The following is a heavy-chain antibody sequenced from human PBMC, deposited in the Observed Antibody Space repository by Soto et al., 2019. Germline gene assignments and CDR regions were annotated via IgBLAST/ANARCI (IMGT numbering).Heavy chain of an antibody. CDR2: IYYSGST. CDR1: GGSISSSSYY. J-gene: IGHJ5*02. V-gene: IGHV4-39*01. CDR3: ARLLGGGAKGWFDP. Sequence: SETLSLTCTVSGGSISSSSYYWGWIRQPPGKGLEWIGSIYYSGSTYYNPSLKSRVTISVDTSKNQFSLKLSSVTAADTAVYCCARLLGGGAKGWFDPWGQGTLVTVSS. D-gene: IGHD1-26*01.